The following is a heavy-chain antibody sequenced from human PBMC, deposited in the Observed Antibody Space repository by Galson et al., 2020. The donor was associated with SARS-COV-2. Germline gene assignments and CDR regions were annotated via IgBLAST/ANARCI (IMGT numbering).Heavy chain of an antibody. V-gene: IGHV4-61*02. J-gene: IGHJ4*02. Sequence: SETLSLTCKVSGGSISSNSYYWSWIRQPAGKGLEWIRRIYTSGRTNYNPSLHSRVTISIDTSKNQFSLELTSATAADTAVYFCAYGVVAGTGYWGQGILVTVSS. CDR3: AYGVVAGTGY. CDR1: GGSISSNSYY. CDR2: IYTSGRT. D-gene: IGHD6-19*01.